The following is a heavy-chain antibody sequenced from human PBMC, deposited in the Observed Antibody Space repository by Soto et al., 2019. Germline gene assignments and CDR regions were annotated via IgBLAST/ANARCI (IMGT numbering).Heavy chain of an antibody. CDR1: GFTFSSYG. Sequence: GGSLRLSCAASGFTFSSYGMHWVRQAPGKGLEWVAVISYDGSNKYYADSVKGRFTISRDNSKNTLYLQMNSLRAEDTAVYYCARAGPGPPRDYDSSGYYYSDYYYGMDVWGQGTTVTV. V-gene: IGHV3-30*03. CDR2: ISYDGSNK. D-gene: IGHD3-22*01. J-gene: IGHJ6*02. CDR3: ARAGPGPPRDYDSSGYYYSDYYYGMDV.